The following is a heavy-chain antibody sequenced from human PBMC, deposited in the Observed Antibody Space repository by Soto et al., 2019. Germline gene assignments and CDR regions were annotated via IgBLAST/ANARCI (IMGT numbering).Heavy chain of an antibody. V-gene: IGHV4-39*01. CDR1: GGSISSSSYY. Sequence: SETLSLTCTVSGGSISSSSYYWGWIRQPPGKGLEWIGSIYYSGSTYYNPSLKSRVTISVDTSKNQFSLKLSSVTAADTAVYYCARLHSYDYVWGSYRYGPDYWGQGTLVTVSS. J-gene: IGHJ4*02. D-gene: IGHD3-16*02. CDR3: ARLHSYDYVWGSYRYGPDY. CDR2: IYYSGST.